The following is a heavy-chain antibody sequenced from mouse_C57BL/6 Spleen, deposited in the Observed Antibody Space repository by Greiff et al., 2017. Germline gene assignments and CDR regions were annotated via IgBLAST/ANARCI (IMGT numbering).Heavy chain of an antibody. Sequence: QVQLQQPGAELVMPGASVKLSCKASGYTFTSYWMHWVKQRPGQGLEWIGEIDPSDSYTNYNQKFKGKSTLTVDKSTSTAYMQLSSLTSEDSAVYYCARQDDGYPFAYWGQGTLVTVSA. CDR1: GYTFTSYW. D-gene: IGHD2-3*01. CDR3: ARQDDGYPFAY. V-gene: IGHV1-69*01. CDR2: IDPSDSYT. J-gene: IGHJ3*01.